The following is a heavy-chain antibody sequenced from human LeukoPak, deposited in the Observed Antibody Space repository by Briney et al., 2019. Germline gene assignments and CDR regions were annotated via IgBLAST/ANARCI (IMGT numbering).Heavy chain of an antibody. CDR1: GGSISSYY. CDR3: ARGPTGYNWNDGHLDY. V-gene: IGHV4-59*01. Sequence: PSETLSLTCTVSGGSISSYYWSWIRQPPGKGLEWIEYIYYSGSTNYNPSLKSRVTISVDTSKNQFSLKLSSVTAADTAVYYCARGPTGYNWNDGHLDYWGQGTLVTVSS. CDR2: IYYSGST. D-gene: IGHD1-20*01. J-gene: IGHJ4*02.